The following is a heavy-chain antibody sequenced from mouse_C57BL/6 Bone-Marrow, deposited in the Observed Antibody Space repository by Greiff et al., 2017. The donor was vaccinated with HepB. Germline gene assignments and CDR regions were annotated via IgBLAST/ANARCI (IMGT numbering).Heavy chain of an antibody. V-gene: IGHV2-2*01. CDR1: GFSLTSYG. Sequence: QVQLKESGPGLVQPSQSLSITCPVSGFSLTSYGVHWVRQSPGKGLEWLGVIWSGGSTDYNAAFISRLSISKDNSKRQVFFKMNSLQADDTAIYYCARNDYSNYEAMDYWGQGTSVTVSS. D-gene: IGHD2-5*01. J-gene: IGHJ4*01. CDR3: ARNDYSNYEAMDY. CDR2: IWSGGST.